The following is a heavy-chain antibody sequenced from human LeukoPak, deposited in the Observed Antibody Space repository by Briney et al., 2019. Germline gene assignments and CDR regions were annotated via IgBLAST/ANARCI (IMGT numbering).Heavy chain of an antibody. J-gene: IGHJ4*02. CDR2: ISDSGGST. CDR3: AREYGRSGYFDY. V-gene: IGHV3-23*01. D-gene: IGHD3-22*01. CDR1: GFTFSTYA. Sequence: GGSLRLSCAASGFTFSTYAMNWVRQAPGMGLEWVSGISDSGGSTYYADSVKGRFTISRDNSKNTLYLQLSSLRVEDTAVYYCAREYGRSGYFDYWGQGTLVSVSS.